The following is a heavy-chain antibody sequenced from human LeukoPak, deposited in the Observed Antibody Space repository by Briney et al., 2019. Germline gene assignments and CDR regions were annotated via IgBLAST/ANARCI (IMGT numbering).Heavy chain of an antibody. D-gene: IGHD3-22*01. V-gene: IGHV3-30*18. J-gene: IGHJ4*02. CDR3: AKDPYYDSSGYYQSRIDY. CDR2: ISYDGSNK. Sequence: PGGSLSLSCAASGFTFSSYGMHWVRQAPGKGLEWVAVISYDGSNKYYADSVKGRFTISRDNSKNTLYLQMNSLRAEDTAVYYCAKDPYYDSSGYYQSRIDYWGQGTLVTVSS. CDR1: GFTFSSYG.